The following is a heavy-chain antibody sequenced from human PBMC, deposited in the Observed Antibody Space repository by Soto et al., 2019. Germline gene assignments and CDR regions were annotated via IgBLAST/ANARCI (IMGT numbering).Heavy chain of an antibody. CDR1: GFTFSSYA. Sequence: GGSLRLSCAASGFTFSSYAMSWVRQAPGKGLEWVSAISGSGGSTYYADSVKGRFTISRDNSKNTLYLQMNSLRAEDTAVYYCATAGTGPFGPDYWGQGTLVTVSS. J-gene: IGHJ4*02. CDR3: ATAGTGPFGPDY. D-gene: IGHD6-13*01. V-gene: IGHV3-23*01. CDR2: ISGSGGST.